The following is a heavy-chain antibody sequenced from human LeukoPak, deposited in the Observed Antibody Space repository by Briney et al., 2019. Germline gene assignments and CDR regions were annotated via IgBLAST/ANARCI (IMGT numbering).Heavy chain of an antibody. V-gene: IGHV4-4*07. D-gene: IGHD2-15*01. J-gene: IGHJ4*02. CDR3: ARDQYLVGFDY. CDR2: IYTSGST. CDR1: GGSISSYS. Sequence: SETLSLTCTVSGGSISSYSWSWIRQPAGKGLEWIGRIYTSGSTNYKPSLKSRVTMSVDTSKNQFSLKLSSVTAADTAVYYCARDQYLVGFDYWGQGTLVTVSS.